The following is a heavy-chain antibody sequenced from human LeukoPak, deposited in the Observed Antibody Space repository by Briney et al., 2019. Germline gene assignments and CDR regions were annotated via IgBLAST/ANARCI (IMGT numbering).Heavy chain of an antibody. D-gene: IGHD6-6*01. Sequence: PSETLSLTCGVYGGSFSGYDWSWVRQPPGKGLEWIGEINHGGDTNYNPSLKSRVTISVDTSKNQFSLKLSSVTAADTAVYYCARYSSSPGWFDYWGQGTLVTVSS. V-gene: IGHV4-34*01. CDR3: ARYSSSPGWFDY. J-gene: IGHJ4*02. CDR2: INHGGDT. CDR1: GGSFSGYD.